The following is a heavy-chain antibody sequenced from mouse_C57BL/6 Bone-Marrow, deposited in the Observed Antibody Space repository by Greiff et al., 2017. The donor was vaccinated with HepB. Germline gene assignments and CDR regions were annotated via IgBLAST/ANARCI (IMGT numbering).Heavy chain of an antibody. V-gene: IGHV1-22*01. Sequence: EVQLQQSGPELVKPGASVQMSCKASGYTLTDYNLHWVKQSHGKSLEWLGYINPNNGGTSYNQKFKGKATLTVNKSSSTAYIELRSLTSKDSAVYYCARIGSSYDYYAMDYWGQGTSVTVSS. CDR1: GYTLTDYN. J-gene: IGHJ4*01. CDR2: INPNNGGT. CDR3: ARIGSSYDYYAMDY. D-gene: IGHD1-1*01.